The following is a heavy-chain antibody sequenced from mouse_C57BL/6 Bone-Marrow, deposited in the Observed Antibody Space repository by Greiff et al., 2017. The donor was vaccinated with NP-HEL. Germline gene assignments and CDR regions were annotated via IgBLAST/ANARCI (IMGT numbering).Heavy chain of an antibody. Sequence: EVKLVESEGGLVQPGSSMKLSCTASGFTFSDYYMAWVRQVPENGLEWVANINYDGSSTYYLDSLKSRFIISRDNAKNILYLQMRSLKSEDTATYYCAREGGLRRRTYAMDYWGQGTSVTVSS. CDR1: GFTFSDYY. CDR3: AREGGLRRRTYAMDY. CDR2: INYDGSST. D-gene: IGHD2-4*01. J-gene: IGHJ4*01. V-gene: IGHV5-16*01.